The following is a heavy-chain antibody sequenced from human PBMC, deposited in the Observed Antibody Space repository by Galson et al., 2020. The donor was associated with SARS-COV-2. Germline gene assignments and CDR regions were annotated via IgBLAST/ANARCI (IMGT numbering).Heavy chain of an antibody. V-gene: IGHV4-39*01. D-gene: IGHD2-15*01. Sequence: SETLSLTCTVSGDSITSSNNYWGWLRQPPGKGLEWIGSFYYSGSTYYNPSLKSRVTISVDTSKSEFSLKLSSVTASDTAVYFCARHKWWRAYFDYWGQGTLVTVSS. CDR3: ARHKWWRAYFDY. J-gene: IGHJ4*02. CDR1: GDSITSSNNY. CDR2: FYYSGST.